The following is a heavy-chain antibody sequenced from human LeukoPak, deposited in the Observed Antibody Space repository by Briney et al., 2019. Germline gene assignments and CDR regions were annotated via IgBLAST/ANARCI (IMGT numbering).Heavy chain of an antibody. CDR2: ISGYNGNT. CDR1: GYTFISYG. D-gene: IGHD2-15*01. CDR3: ARDQALGSGAWKYGLDV. Sequence: ASVKVSCKASGYTFISYGISWVRQAPGQGLEWMGWISGYNGNTNYAQMLQGRATMTTDTSTSTAYMELRSLRPDDTAVYYCARDQALGSGAWKYGLDVWGRGTTVTVS. J-gene: IGHJ6*02. V-gene: IGHV1-18*01.